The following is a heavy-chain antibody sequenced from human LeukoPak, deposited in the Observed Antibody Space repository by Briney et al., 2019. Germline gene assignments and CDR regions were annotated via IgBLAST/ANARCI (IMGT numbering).Heavy chain of an antibody. D-gene: IGHD1-14*01. CDR1: GFTFSGHW. CDR3: TRDRSRAEDD. Sequence: GGSLRLSCAASGFTFSGHWMSWVRQAPGKGLEWVANINQGGSDKYYVDSVKGRFTISRDNANNLLYLQVNSLRGEDTAVYYCTRDRSRAEDDWGQGTLVTVSS. CDR2: INQGGSDK. V-gene: IGHV3-7*01. J-gene: IGHJ4*02.